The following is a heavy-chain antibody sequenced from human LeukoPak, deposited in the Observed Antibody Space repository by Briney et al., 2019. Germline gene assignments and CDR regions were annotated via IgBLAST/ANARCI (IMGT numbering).Heavy chain of an antibody. J-gene: IGHJ6*03. CDR2: IRQDGSEK. Sequence: GGSLRLSCAASGFTFSGYWMSWVRQAPGKGLEWVANIRQDGSEKYYVDFMKGRFTTSRDNAKNSLYLQMNSLRAEDTAVYYCARLIRHSDYMDVWGKGTTVTISS. CDR1: GFTFSGYW. CDR3: ARLIRHSDYMDV. D-gene: IGHD3-16*01. V-gene: IGHV3-7*01.